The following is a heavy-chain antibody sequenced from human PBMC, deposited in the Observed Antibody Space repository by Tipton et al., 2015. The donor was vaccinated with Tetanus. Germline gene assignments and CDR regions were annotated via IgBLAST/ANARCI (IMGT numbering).Heavy chain of an antibody. CDR2: VRSDGSNT. V-gene: IGHV3-74*01. D-gene: IGHD3-10*01. J-gene: IGHJ4*02. Sequence: SLRLSCAASGFTSRTYWMNWIRQAPGKGLAWVSRVRSDGSNTIYADSVKGRFTISRDTAKNTLYLQMNSLRAEDTAIYYCAKAKTWASLWFGDVWGPGTLVAVSS. CDR1: GFTSRTYW. CDR3: AKAKTWASLWFGDV.